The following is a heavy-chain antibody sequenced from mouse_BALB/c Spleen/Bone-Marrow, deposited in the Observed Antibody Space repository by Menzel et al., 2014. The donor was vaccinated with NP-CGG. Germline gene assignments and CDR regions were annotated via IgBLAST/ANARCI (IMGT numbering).Heavy chain of an antibody. D-gene: IGHD2-4*01. J-gene: IGHJ4*01. CDR1: GYTFTAYV. CDR2: INPYNDGT. V-gene: IGHV1-14*01. Sequence: VQLQQSGPELVKPGASVKMSCKASGYTFTAYVMHWVQQKPGQGLEWIGYINPYNDGTKYNEKFKGKATLTSDKSSSTAYMELSSLTSEDSAVYYCAREGGLRRGYYYAMDYWGQGTSVTVSS. CDR3: AREGGLRRGYYYAMDY.